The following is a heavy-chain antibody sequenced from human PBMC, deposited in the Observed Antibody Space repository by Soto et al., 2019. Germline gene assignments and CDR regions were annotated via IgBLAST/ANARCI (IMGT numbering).Heavy chain of an antibody. Sequence: SGVAVTLKKKKWVRQAQGKGLEWVSSISSSSSYIYYADSVKGRFTISRDKAKNSLYLQMNSLRAEDTAVYYCAREGPAYCGVVCYAFWYFDLWGRGTLVTVSS. CDR2: ISSSSSYI. D-gene: IGHD2-21*01. J-gene: IGHJ2*01. CDR1: GVAVTLKK. V-gene: IGHV3-21*01. CDR3: AREGPAYCGVVCYAFWYFDL.